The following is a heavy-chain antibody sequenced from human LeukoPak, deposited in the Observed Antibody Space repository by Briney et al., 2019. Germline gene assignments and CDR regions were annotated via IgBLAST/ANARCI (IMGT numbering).Heavy chain of an antibody. J-gene: IGHJ3*02. D-gene: IGHD3-3*01. CDR3: ARDLLRFLDSDAFDI. V-gene: IGHV3-7*01. CDR2: IKQDGSEK. CDR1: GFTFSSYW. Sequence: GGSLRLPCAASGFTFSSYWMSWVRQAPGKGLEWVANIKQDGSEKYYVDSVKGRFTISRDNAKNSLYLQMNSLRAEDTAVYYCARDLLRFLDSDAFDIWGQGTMVTVSS.